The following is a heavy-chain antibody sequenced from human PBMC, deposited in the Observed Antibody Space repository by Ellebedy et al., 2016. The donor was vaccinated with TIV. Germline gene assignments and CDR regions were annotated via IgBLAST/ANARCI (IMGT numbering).Heavy chain of an antibody. J-gene: IGHJ4*02. CDR2: ITPNNGGT. Sequence: AASVKVSCKTSGYTFTGSYVHWVRQAPGQGLEWMGWITPNNGGTNYAQKFRGRVTMTRDTSINTAYMELSTLTSDDTAVYYCAISPNQYFLDYWGQGTLVTVSS. CDR1: GYTFTGSY. D-gene: IGHD3-9*01. V-gene: IGHV1-2*02. CDR3: AISPNQYFLDY.